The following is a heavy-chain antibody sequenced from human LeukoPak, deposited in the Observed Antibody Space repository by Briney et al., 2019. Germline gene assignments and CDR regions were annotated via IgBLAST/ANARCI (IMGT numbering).Heavy chain of an antibody. V-gene: IGHV3-30*02. CDR3: ATTLGYCSSTSCYTPFGF. CDR2: IRYDGNNK. D-gene: IGHD2-2*02. CDR1: GFTFSSYG. Sequence: SGGSLRLSCAASGFTFSSYGMHWVRQAPGKGLEWVAFIRYDGNNKYYTDSVKGRFTISRDNSRNTLYLQMDSLRAEDTAVYYCATTLGYCSSTSCYTPFGFWGQGTLVTVSP. J-gene: IGHJ4*02.